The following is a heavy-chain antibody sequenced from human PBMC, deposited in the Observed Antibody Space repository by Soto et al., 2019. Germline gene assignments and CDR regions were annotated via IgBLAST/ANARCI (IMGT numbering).Heavy chain of an antibody. Sequence: LRLSCAASGFTFSSYWMHWVRQAPGKGLVWVSRINSDGSSTSYADSVKGRFTISRDNAKNTLYLQMNSLRAEDTAVYYCARAEDSSGYYYAYNAPIDYWGQGTLVTVSS. CDR3: ARAEDSSGYYYAYNAPIDY. CDR2: INSDGSST. J-gene: IGHJ4*02. D-gene: IGHD3-22*01. V-gene: IGHV3-74*01. CDR1: GFTFSSYW.